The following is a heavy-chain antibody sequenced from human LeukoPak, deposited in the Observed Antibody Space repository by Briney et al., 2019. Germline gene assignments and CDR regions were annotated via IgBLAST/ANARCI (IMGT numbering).Heavy chain of an antibody. D-gene: IGHD6-13*01. CDR1: GFSFNSYA. V-gene: IGHV3-23*01. CDR3: AKGPYSSSLATDY. CDR2: ISGSGGST. J-gene: IGHJ4*02. Sequence: GSLSLSCAASGFSFNSYAMSWVRQAPGKGLEWVSAISGSGGSTYYADSVKGRFTISRDNSKNTLYLQMNSLRAEDTAVYYCAKGPYSSSLATDYWGQGTLVTVSS.